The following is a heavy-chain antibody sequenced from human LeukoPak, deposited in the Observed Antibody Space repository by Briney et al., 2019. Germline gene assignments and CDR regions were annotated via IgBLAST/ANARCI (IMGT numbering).Heavy chain of an antibody. CDR3: AKGVTWGFRDGYNYFDY. V-gene: IGHV1-69*05. CDR2: IIPIFGTA. Sequence: SVKVSCKASGGTFSSYAISWVRQAPGQGLEWMGGIIPIFGTANYAQKFQGRVTITTDESTSTAYMELSSLRSEDTAVYYCAKGVTWGFRDGYNYFDYWGQGTLVTVSS. CDR1: GGTFSSYA. D-gene: IGHD5-24*01. J-gene: IGHJ4*02.